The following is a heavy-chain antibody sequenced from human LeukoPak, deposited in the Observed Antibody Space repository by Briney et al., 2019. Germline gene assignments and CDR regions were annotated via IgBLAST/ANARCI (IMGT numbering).Heavy chain of an antibody. V-gene: IGHV3-9*01. D-gene: IGHD6-19*01. CDR3: AKDLGIAVAGTGY. CDR1: GFTFDDYA. J-gene: IGHJ4*02. Sequence: PGRSLRLSCAASGFTFDDYAMHWVRQAPGKGLEWVSGISWNSGSIGYADSVKGRFTISRDNAKNSLYLQMNSLRAEDTALYYCAKDLGIAVAGTGYWGQGTLVTVSS. CDR2: ISWNSGSI.